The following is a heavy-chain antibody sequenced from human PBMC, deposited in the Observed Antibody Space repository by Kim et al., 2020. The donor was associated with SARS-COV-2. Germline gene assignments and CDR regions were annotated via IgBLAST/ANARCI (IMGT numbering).Heavy chain of an antibody. CDR2: IYYSGST. Sequence: SETLSLTCTVSGGSISSGDYYWSWIRQPPGKGLEWIGYIYYSGSTYYNPSLKSRVTISVDTSKNQFSLKLSSVTAADTAVYHCARVPQAVAGFYYYYYGMDVWGQGTTVTVSS. J-gene: IGHJ6*02. D-gene: IGHD6-19*01. CDR3: ARVPQAVAGFYYYYYGMDV. V-gene: IGHV4-30-4*01. CDR1: GGSISSGDYY.